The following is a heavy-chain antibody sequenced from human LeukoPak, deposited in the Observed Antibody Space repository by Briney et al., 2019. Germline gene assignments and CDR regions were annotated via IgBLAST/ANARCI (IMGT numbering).Heavy chain of an antibody. CDR3: ARGYYGSGSPIDY. V-gene: IGHV4-30-2*01. D-gene: IGHD3-10*01. J-gene: IGHJ4*02. CDR1: GGSISSGGYS. CDR2: IYHSGST. Sequence: SETLSLTCAVSGGSISSGGYSWSWIRQPPGKGLEWIGYIYHSGSTYYNPSLKSRVTISVDRSKNQFSLKLSSVTAADTAVYYCARGYYGSGSPIDYWGQGTLVTVSS.